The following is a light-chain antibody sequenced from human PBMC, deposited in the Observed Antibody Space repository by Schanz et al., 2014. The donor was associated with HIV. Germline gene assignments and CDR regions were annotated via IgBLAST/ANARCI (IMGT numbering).Light chain of an antibody. CDR1: QSISTH. J-gene: IGKJ2*01. Sequence: EIVLTQSPGTLSLSPGEVGTLSCRASQSISTHLAWYQQKPGQAPTLLIYGASKRATGVVDRFSGSGSGTDFTLTISALEPEDFAVYYCHQYGSSPYTFGQGTKLEIK. CDR3: HQYGSSPYT. V-gene: IGKV3-20*01. CDR2: GAS.